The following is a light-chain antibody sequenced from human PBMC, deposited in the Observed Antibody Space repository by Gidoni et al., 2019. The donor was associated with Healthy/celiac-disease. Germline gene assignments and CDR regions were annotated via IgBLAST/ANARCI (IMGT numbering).Light chain of an antibody. V-gene: IGKV4-1*01. J-gene: IGKJ2*03. CDR3: QQYYSTPPS. CDR1: QSVLYSSNNKNY. CDR2: WAS. Sequence: LGERATINCQSSQSVLYSSNNKNYLAWYQQKPGQPPKLLIYWASTRESGVPDRFSGSGSGTDFTLTISSLQAEDVAVYYCQQYYSTPPSFGQGTKLEIK.